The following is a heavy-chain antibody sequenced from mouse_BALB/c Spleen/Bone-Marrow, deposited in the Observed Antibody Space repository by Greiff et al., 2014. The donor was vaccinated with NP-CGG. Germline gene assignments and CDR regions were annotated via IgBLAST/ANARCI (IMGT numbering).Heavy chain of an antibody. J-gene: IGHJ1*01. CDR3: ARHESYGNYLYFDV. V-gene: IGHV1-62-2*01. CDR1: GYTFTEYI. D-gene: IGHD2-10*02. Sequence: VHLVESGAGLVKPGASVKLSCKASGYTFTEYIIHWVKQRSGRGLEWIGWFYPGSGSIKYNEKFKDKATLTADKSSSTVYMELSRLTSEDSAVYFCARHESYGNYLYFDVWGAGTTVTVSS. CDR2: FYPGSGSI.